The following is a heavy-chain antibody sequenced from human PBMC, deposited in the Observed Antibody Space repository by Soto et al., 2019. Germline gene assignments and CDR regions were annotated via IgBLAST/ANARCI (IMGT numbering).Heavy chain of an antibody. J-gene: IGHJ4*02. CDR3: ARQGEHSSSYFFHX. D-gene: IGHD3-22*01. CDR2: FCYRGTT. Sequence: SETLSLTCTVSGGSIDTISYCWGWIRQPPGKGLEWIGRFCYRGTTYYNPSLKSRLTISVDTSKRQFSLKLSSVTAADTAVFYCARQGEHSSSYFFHXWGQVTLVTVSX. CDR1: GGSIDTISYC. V-gene: IGHV4-39*01.